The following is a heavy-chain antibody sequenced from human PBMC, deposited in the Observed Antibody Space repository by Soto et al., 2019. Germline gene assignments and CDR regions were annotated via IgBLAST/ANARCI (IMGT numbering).Heavy chain of an antibody. CDR3: ARHGPQKYSSSWYYFDY. CDR2: IYYSGST. CDR1: GGSISSYY. V-gene: IGHV4-59*08. Sequence: QVQLQESGPGLVKPSETLSLTCTVSGGSISSYYWSWIRQPPGKGLEWIGYIYYSGSTNYNPSLKSRVTISVDTSKNQFSLKLSSVTAADTAVYYCARHGPQKYSSSWYYFDYWGQGTLVTVSS. D-gene: IGHD6-13*01. J-gene: IGHJ4*02.